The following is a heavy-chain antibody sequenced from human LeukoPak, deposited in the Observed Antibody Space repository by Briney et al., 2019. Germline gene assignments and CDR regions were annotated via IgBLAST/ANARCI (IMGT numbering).Heavy chain of an antibody. D-gene: IGHD6-13*01. Sequence: SETLSLTCTVSGGSISSGGYYWSWIRQHPGKGLEWIGYIYYSGSTYYNPPLKSRVTISVDTSKNQFSLKLSSVTAADTAVYYCARNLQQLVHLFDYWGQGTLVTVSS. J-gene: IGHJ4*02. CDR1: GGSISSGGYY. CDR2: IYYSGST. CDR3: ARNLQQLVHLFDY. V-gene: IGHV4-31*03.